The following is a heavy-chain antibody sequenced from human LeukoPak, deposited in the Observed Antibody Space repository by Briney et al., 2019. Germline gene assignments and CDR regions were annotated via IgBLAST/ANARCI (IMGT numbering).Heavy chain of an antibody. V-gene: IGHV3-74*01. CDR1: GNYW. D-gene: IGHD6-19*01. CDR2: INSDGSWT. Sequence: GGSLRLSCAASGNYWMHWVRQAPGKGLVWVSHINSDGSWTSYVDSVKGRFTIPRENAKNSLYLQMNSLTAGDTAVYYCAGAGSETQWRAFDFWGQGALVTVFS. J-gene: IGHJ4*02. CDR3: AGAGSETQWRAFDF.